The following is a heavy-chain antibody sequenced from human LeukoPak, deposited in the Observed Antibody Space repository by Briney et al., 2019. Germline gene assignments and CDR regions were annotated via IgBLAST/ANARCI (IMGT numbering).Heavy chain of an antibody. CDR2: INPSGGST. D-gene: IGHD2-15*01. J-gene: IGHJ4*02. Sequence: ASVKVSCKASGYTFTSYFMHWVRQAPGQGLEWMGIINPSGGSTSYAQKFQGRVTMTRDTSTSTVYMELSSLRSEDTAVYYCAREGEGPGYCSGGSCFDFDYWGQGTLVTVSS. CDR3: AREGEGPGYCSGGSCFDFDY. CDR1: GYTFTSYF. V-gene: IGHV1-46*01.